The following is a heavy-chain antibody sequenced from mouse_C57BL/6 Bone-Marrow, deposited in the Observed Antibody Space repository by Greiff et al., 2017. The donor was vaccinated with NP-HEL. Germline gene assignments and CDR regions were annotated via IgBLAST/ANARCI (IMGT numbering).Heavy chain of an antibody. CDR1: GFTFSSYA. CDR3: ARDIYYGSSYDY. D-gene: IGHD1-1*01. CDR2: ISDGGSYT. Sequence: VQLKESGGGLVKPGGSLKLSCAASGFTFSSYAMSWVRQTPEKRLEWVATISDGGSYTYYPDNVKGRFTISRDNAKNNLYLQMSHLKSEDTAMYYCARDIYYGSSYDYWGQGTTLTVSS. V-gene: IGHV5-4*01. J-gene: IGHJ2*01.